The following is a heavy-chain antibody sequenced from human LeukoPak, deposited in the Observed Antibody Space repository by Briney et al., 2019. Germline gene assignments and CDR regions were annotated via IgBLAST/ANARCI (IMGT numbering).Heavy chain of an antibody. CDR3: AREPEGYCSSTSCYFFDY. J-gene: IGHJ4*02. D-gene: IGHD2-2*01. V-gene: IGHV3-21*01. CDR2: ISSSSSYI. CDR1: GFTFSSYS. Sequence: GGSLRLSCAASGFTFSSYSMNWVRQAPGKGLEWVSSISSSSSYIYYADSVKGRFTISRDNAKNSLYLQMNSLRAEDTAVYYCAREPEGYCSSTSCYFFDYWGQGTLVTVSS.